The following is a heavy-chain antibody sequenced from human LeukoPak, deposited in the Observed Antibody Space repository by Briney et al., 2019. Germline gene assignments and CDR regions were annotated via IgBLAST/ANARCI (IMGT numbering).Heavy chain of an antibody. Sequence: ASVKVSCKASGYTFTNYHVHWVRQAPGQGLEWVGIIIPRTGSTTYAQMLQGRVTMTRDTSSNTVYMEMSSLRSEDTAVYYCARDSLGYTYGYSTYLDPWGQGTLVTVSS. CDR1: GYTFTNYH. CDR2: IIPRTGST. J-gene: IGHJ5*02. D-gene: IGHD5-18*01. CDR3: ARDSLGYTYGYSTYLDP. V-gene: IGHV1-46*04.